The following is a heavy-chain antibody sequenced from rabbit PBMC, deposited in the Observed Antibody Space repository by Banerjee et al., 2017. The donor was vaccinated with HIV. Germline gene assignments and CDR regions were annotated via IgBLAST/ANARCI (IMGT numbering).Heavy chain of an antibody. CDR1: GIDFSSYYR. D-gene: IGHD6-1*01. Sequence: QEQLVESGGGLVKPGASLTLTCTASGIDFSSYYRMCWVRQAPGRGLELIACIYTTSGSTWYASWVNGRFTISRSTSLNTVDLQMTSLTAADTATYLCASSGVAGYDYTTTGYFKLWGQGTLVTVS. CDR2: IYTTSGST. J-gene: IGHJ4*01. CDR3: ASSGVAGYDYTTTGYFKL. V-gene: IGHV1S43*01.